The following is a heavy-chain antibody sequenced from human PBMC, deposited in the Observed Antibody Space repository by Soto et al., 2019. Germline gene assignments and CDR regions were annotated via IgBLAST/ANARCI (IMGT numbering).Heavy chain of an antibody. CDR3: AKDQGVSGAYSYGYDY. J-gene: IGHJ4*02. CDR2: LSASGGST. D-gene: IGHD5-18*01. V-gene: IGHV3-23*01. Sequence: GGSLRLSCAASGFTFSSYAMSWVRQAPGKGLEWVLALSASGGSTYYADSVKGRLTISRDNSKDTLYLQMNSLRAEDTAIYYCAKDQGVSGAYSYGYDYWGQGIMVTVSS. CDR1: GFTFSSYA.